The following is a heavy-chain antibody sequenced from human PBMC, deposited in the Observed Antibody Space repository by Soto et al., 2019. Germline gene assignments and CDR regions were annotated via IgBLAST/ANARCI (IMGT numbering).Heavy chain of an antibody. V-gene: IGHV3-64D*06. J-gene: IGHJ5*02. Sequence: EVQLVESGGGLVQPGGSLRLSCSASGFTFSSYAMHWVRQAPGKGLEYVSAISSNGGSTYYADSVKGRFTISRDNSKNTLYLQMSSLRAEDTAVYYCVKELFTMVRGGGFDPWGQGTLVTVSS. CDR3: VKELFTMVRGGGFDP. CDR1: GFTFSSYA. D-gene: IGHD3-10*01. CDR2: ISSNGGST.